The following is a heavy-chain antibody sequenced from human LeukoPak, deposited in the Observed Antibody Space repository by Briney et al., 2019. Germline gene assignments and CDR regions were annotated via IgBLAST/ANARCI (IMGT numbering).Heavy chain of an antibody. CDR3: AKGLASRYDYFNV. D-gene: IGHD3-16*01. V-gene: IGHV3-43*01. CDR2: ISGNGGGT. CDR1: VHPLGDQP. Sequence: GGSLRLSCGASVHPLGDQPVEGVRRAPGKGLEWVSLISGNGGGTFYADSVKGRFTISRDNTKNSLYLQMNSLRTEDSALYYCAKGLASRYDYFNVWGQGTMVTVSS. J-gene: IGHJ3*01.